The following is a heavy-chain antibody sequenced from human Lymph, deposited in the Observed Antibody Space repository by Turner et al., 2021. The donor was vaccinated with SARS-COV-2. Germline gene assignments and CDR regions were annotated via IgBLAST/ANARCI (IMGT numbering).Heavy chain of an antibody. D-gene: IGHD4-17*01. J-gene: IGHJ4*02. CDR2: ISYDGSNK. Sequence: QVKLVASGGRSVLPGRSLRLTTAAAGFTFSSYAMHWVRQAPGKGLEGVAFISYDGSNKYFADSGRGRFTISRDNSKNTLYLQMNSVRADDTAGYYCAREGMVTVTTGLDYWGQGTLVTVSS. V-gene: IGHV3-30-3*01. CDR1: GFTFSSYA. CDR3: AREGMVTVTTGLDY.